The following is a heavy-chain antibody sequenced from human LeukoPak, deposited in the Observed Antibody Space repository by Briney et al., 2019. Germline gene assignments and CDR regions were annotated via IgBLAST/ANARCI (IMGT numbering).Heavy chain of an antibody. CDR2: ISWNSGSI. J-gene: IGHJ3*02. CDR3: AKAHGRSGVSSSAEAFDI. D-gene: IGHD6-13*01. CDR1: GFTFDDYA. Sequence: GGSLRLSCAASGFTFDDYAMHWVRQAAGKGLGWATGISWNSGSIGYADDVKGRFTISRDNAKNTSYLQINSLRAEDTALYYSAKAHGRSGVSSSAEAFDIWGQGTMVTVSS. V-gene: IGHV3-9*01.